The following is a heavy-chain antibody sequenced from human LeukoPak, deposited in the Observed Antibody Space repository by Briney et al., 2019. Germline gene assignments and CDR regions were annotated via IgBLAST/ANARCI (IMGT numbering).Heavy chain of an antibody. J-gene: IGHJ4*02. V-gene: IGHV4-34*01. CDR3: ARGRIRVPVFDY. D-gene: IGHD3-10*01. CDR2: INHSGST. Sequence: SETLSLTCAVYGGSFSGYYWSWIRQPPGKGLEWIGEINHSGSTNYNPSLKSRVTISVDTSKNQFSLKLSSVTAADTAVYYCARGRIRVPVFDYWGQGTLVTVSS. CDR1: GGSFSGYY.